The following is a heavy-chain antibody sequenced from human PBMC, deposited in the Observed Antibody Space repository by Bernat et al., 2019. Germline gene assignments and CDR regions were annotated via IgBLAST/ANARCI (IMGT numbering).Heavy chain of an antibody. D-gene: IGHD3-3*01. J-gene: IGHJ4*02. CDR1: GFTFSDYY. Sequence: QVQLVESGGGLVKPGGSLRLSCAASGFTFSDYYMSWIRQAPGKGLEWVSYLSSSCSTIYYADSVKGRFTISRDNAKNSLYLQMNSLRAEDTAVYYCARVVTASVLEWLHAFDYWGQGTLVTVSS. V-gene: IGHV3-11*01. CDR3: ARVVTASVLEWLHAFDY. CDR2: LSSSCSTI.